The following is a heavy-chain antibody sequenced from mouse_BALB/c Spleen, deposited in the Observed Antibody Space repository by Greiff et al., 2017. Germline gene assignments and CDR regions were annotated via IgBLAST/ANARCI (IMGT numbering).Heavy chain of an antibody. CDR1: GYAFSSSW. CDR2: IYPGDGDT. Sequence: QVQLQQSGPELVKPGASVKISCKASGYAFSSSWMNWVKQRPGQGLEWIGRIYPGDGDTNYNGKFKGKATLTADKSSSTAYMQLSSLTSVDSAVYFCARGEDYYGSGDAMDYWGQGTSVTVSS. D-gene: IGHD1-1*01. V-gene: IGHV1-82*01. CDR3: ARGEDYYGSGDAMDY. J-gene: IGHJ4*01.